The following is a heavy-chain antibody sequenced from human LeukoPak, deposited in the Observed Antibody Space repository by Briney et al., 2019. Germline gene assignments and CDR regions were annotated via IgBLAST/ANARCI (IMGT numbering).Heavy chain of an antibody. CDR2: ISGSGGST. J-gene: IGHJ4*02. CDR3: AKDSGYCSSTSCDIFDY. V-gene: IGHV3-23*01. CDR1: GFTFSSYA. Sequence: PGGSLRLSCAASGFTFSSYAMSWVRQAPGKGLEWVSAISGSGGSTYYADSVKGRFTISRDNSKNTLYLQMNSLRAEDTAVYYCAKDSGYCSSTSCDIFDYWGQGTLVTVSS. D-gene: IGHD2-2*01.